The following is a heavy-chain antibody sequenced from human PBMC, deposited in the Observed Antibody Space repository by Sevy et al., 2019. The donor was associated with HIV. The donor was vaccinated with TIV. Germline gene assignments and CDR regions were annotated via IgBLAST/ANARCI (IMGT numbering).Heavy chain of an antibody. J-gene: IGHJ6*02. CDR1: GVTWGDYD. CDR3: TGVGGATDWGMDV. V-gene: IGHV3-49*04. D-gene: IGHD1-26*01. CDR2: IRSKIYGGTT. Sequence: GGSLRLSCRISGVTWGDYDMSWVRQAPGKGLEWVGFIRSKIYGGTTEYAASVKGRFIISRDDPKSIAYLQMNSLKKEDTAVYYCTGVGGATDWGMDVWGQGTTVTVSS.